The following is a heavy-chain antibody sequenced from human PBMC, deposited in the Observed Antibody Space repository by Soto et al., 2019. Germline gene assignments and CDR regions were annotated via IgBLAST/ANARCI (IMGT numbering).Heavy chain of an antibody. J-gene: IGHJ6*02. CDR3: ARAPFNYDFWSGYYTGGYGMDV. D-gene: IGHD3-3*01. V-gene: IGHV3-11*01. Sequence: VHLVESGGGLVQPGGSLRLSCAASGFTFSDYYMSWIRQAPGKGLEWVSYISSSGSTIYYADSVKGRFTISRDNAKNSLYLQMNSLRAEDTAVYYCARAPFNYDFWSGYYTGGYGMDVWGQGTTVTVSS. CDR1: GFTFSDYY. CDR2: ISSSGSTI.